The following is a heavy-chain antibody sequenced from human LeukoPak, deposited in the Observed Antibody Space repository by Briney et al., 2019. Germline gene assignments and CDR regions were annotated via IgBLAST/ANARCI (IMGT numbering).Heavy chain of an antibody. Sequence: GGSLRLSCIASGFTFGDYVMTWVRQAPGKGLEWVGFIRSELYGGTPEYAASVKGRFTISRDDSKGIAYLQMNSLKTEDTAVYYCTRDQTPYYWGQGTLVTVSS. CDR3: TRDQTPYY. V-gene: IGHV3-49*04. CDR1: GFTFGDYV. CDR2: IRSELYGGTP. J-gene: IGHJ4*02.